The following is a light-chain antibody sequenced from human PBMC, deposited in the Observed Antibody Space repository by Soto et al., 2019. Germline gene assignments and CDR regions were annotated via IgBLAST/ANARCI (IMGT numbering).Light chain of an antibody. Sequence: QSALTQPASVSGSPGQSITISCTGTSSDIGTYDLVSWYQQHPGKAPKLLIYEGTKRPSGVSSRFSGSYSANTASLTVSGLQAEDEGDYXCCPCVVGXTFFYVFGNATKVTVX. CDR3: CPCVVGXTFFYV. J-gene: IGLJ1*01. CDR1: SSDIGTYDL. V-gene: IGLV2-23*03. CDR2: EGT.